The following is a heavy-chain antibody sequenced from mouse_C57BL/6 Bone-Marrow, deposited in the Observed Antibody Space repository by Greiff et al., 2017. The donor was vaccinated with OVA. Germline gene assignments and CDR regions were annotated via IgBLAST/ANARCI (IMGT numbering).Heavy chain of an antibody. V-gene: IGHV1-31*01. CDR1: GYSFTGYY. D-gene: IGHD2-5*01. CDR3: ARGGYSNYVGDFDY. J-gene: IGHJ2*01. CDR2: IYPYNGVS. Sequence: VHVKQSGPELVKPGASVKISCKASGYSFTGYYMHWVKQSHGNILDWIGYIYPYNGVSSYNQKFKGKATLTVDKSSSTAYMELRSLTSEDSAVYYCARGGYSNYVGDFDYWGQGTTLTVSS.